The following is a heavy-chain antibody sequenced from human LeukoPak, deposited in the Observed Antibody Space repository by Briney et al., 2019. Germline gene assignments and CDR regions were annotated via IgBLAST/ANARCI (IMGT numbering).Heavy chain of an antibody. Sequence: GGSLRLSCAASGFTFSDYAMHWVRHAPGKGLGWVSIINGNGGSTHYADSVKGRFTVSRDNSKDSLYLQMNSLTTEDTAFYYCANDSRWAYDYWGQGTLVTVSS. D-gene: IGHD6-13*01. CDR1: GFTFSDYA. CDR3: ANDSRWAYDY. J-gene: IGHJ4*02. V-gene: IGHV3-43*02. CDR2: INGNGGST.